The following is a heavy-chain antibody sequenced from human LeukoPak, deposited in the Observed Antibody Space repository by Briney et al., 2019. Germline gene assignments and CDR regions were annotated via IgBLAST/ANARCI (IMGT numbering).Heavy chain of an antibody. CDR1: GGSISSGGYY. CDR2: ISHSGTT. J-gene: IGHJ4*02. Sequence: SETLSLTCTVSGGSISSGGYYWSWIRQPPGKGLEWIGYISHSGTTSYNPSVKSRVTISIDRSNNQFSLRLSSVTAADTAVYYCAREVVPAALGYWGQGTLVTVSS. D-gene: IGHD2-2*01. V-gene: IGHV4-30-2*01. CDR3: AREVVPAALGY.